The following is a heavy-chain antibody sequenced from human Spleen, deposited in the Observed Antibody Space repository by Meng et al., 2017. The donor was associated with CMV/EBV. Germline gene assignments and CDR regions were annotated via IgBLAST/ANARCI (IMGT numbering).Heavy chain of an antibody. CDR3: ARPAFYYYYGMDV. CDR2: MNPNSGNT. V-gene: IGHV1-8*02. J-gene: IGHJ6*02. Sequence: ASVKVSCKASGGTFSSYTISWVRQAPGQGLEWMGWMNPNSGNTGYAQKFQGRVTMTRNTSISTAYMELSSLRSEDTAVYYCARPAFYYYYGMDVWGQGTTVTVSS. CDR1: GGTFSSYT.